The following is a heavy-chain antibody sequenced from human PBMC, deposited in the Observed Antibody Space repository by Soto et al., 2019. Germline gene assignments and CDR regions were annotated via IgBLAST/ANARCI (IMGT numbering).Heavy chain of an antibody. CDR2: INHSGST. CDR3: ARCARERAIVVVTGAFDI. CDR1: GGSFSGYY. D-gene: IGHD2-21*02. Sequence: SETLSLTCAVYGGSFSGYYWSWIRQPPGKGLEWIGEINHSGSTNYNPSLKSRVTISVDTSKNQFFLKLSSVTAADTAVYYCARCARERAIVVVTGAFDIWGQGTMVTVSS. J-gene: IGHJ3*02. V-gene: IGHV4-34*01.